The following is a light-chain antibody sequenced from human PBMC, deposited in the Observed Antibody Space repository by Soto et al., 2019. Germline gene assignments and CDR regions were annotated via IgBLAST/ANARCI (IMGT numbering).Light chain of an antibody. CDR1: SSDVGSYNL. J-gene: IGLJ1*01. Sequence: QSALTQPASVSGSPGQSITISCTGTSSDVGSYNLVSWYQQHPGKAPKLMIYEVSKRPSGVSNRFSGSKSGNTASLTISGLQADDEADYYCCSYAGSSTPLIFATGSKVTVL. CDR3: CSYAGSSTPLI. CDR2: EVS. V-gene: IGLV2-23*02.